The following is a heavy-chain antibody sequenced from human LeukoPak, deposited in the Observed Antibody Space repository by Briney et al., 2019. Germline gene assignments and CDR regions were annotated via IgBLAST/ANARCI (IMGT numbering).Heavy chain of an antibody. CDR1: GYTFTNYY. V-gene: IGHV1-46*01. Sequence: GASVTVSCKASGYTFTNYYMHWVRQAPGQGLEWMGIINPSGGTTTYAQKFQGRVTMSRDTSTSTVYMELSSLSSEDTAVYYCARGDYYYDSGAYYAVPGVDWGQGTLVTVSS. CDR2: INPSGGTT. CDR3: ARGDYYYDSGAYYAVPGVD. D-gene: IGHD3-22*01. J-gene: IGHJ4*02.